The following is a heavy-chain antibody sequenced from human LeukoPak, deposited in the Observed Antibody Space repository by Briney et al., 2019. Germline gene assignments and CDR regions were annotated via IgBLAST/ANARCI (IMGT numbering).Heavy chain of an antibody. CDR3: AKDGLGIWSRGYFDY. CDR1: GFTFSSYA. V-gene: IGHV3-23*01. CDR2: ISGSGGST. J-gene: IGHJ4*02. Sequence: GGSLRLSGAASGFTFSSYAMSWVRQAPGKGLEWVSAISGSGGSTYYADSVKGRFTISRDNSKNTLYLQMNSLRAEDTAVYYCAKDGLGIWSRGYFDYWGQGTLVTVSS. D-gene: IGHD7-27*01.